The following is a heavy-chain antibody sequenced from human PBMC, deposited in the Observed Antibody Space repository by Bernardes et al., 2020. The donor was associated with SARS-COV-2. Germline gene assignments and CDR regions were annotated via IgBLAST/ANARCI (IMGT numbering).Heavy chain of an antibody. CDR1: GYSFTTYL. CDR2: IAAYNGKT. J-gene: IGHJ6*02. D-gene: IGHD6-19*01. Sequence: ASVKVSCKASGYSFTTYLINWVRQAPGQGLEWMGWIAAYNGKTNYAENFQDRVSMTMDTATSTAYMDLSSLRPDDTAVYYCGRDGRQWPDTDEHYYYGMDVWGQGTRVTVSS. CDR3: GRDGRQWPDTDEHYYYGMDV. V-gene: IGHV1-18*04.